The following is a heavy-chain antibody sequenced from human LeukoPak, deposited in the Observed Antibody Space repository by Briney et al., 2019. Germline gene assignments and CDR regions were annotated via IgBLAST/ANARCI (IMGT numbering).Heavy chain of an antibody. CDR1: GFTLSDYY. CDR2: ISSSSSYT. V-gene: IGHV3-11*06. CDR3: ARGKLPLFDY. J-gene: IGHJ4*02. Sequence: PGGSLRLSCAASGFTLSDYYMSWIRQAPGKGLEWVSYISSSSSYTNYADSVKGRFTISRDNAKNSLYLQMNSLRAEDTAVYYCARGKLPLFDYWGQGTLVTVSS. D-gene: IGHD3-10*01.